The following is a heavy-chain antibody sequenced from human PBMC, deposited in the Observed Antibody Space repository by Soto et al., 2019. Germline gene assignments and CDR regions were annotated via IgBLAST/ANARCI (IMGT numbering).Heavy chain of an antibody. J-gene: IGHJ4*02. CDR2: ISAYNGNT. Sequence: QVQLVQSGAEVKNPGASVKVSCKASCYTFTNFGISWVRQAPGKGLEWMGWISAYNGNTNYAQNFQGRVTMPTDTSTSPAYRELRSLRSDDTAVYYCARGGTPIDYLGQGTLVTVSS. D-gene: IGHD3-16*01. V-gene: IGHV1-18*01. CDR1: CYTFTNFG. CDR3: ARGGTPIDY.